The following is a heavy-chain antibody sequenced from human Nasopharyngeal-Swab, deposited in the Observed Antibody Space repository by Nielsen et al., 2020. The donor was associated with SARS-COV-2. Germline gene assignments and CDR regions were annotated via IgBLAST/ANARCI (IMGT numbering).Heavy chain of an antibody. D-gene: IGHD1-26*01. J-gene: IGHJ6*02. CDR2: IAYDGSNK. Sequence: GESLKISCAASGFTFSSYGMHWVRPAPGQWLEWVAVIAYDGSNKYYADSVKGRFTISRDNSKNTLYLQMNSLRAEDTAVYYCARDGPSGSYLFDYYYYYGMDVWGQWTTVTVAS. CDR1: GFTFSSYG. V-gene: IGHV3-30*03. CDR3: ARDGPSGSYLFDYYYYYGMDV.